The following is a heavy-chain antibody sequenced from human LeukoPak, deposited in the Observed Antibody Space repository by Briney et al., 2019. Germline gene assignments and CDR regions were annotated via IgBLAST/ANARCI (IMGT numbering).Heavy chain of an antibody. CDR1: GFTFSSYA. CDR2: ISSNGGST. D-gene: IGHD4-17*01. V-gene: IGHV3-64*01. Sequence: GGSLRLSCAASGFTFSSYAMHWVRQAPGKGLEYVSAISSNGGSTYCANSVKGRFTISRDNSKNALYLQMGSLRAEDMAVYYCASLLRTYGDMDYWGQGTLVTVSS. J-gene: IGHJ4*02. CDR3: ASLLRTYGDMDY.